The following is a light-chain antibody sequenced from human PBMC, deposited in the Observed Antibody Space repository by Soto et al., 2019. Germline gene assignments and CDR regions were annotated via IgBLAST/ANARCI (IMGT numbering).Light chain of an antibody. Sequence: DIQMTQSSSSLSVSIGDRVTINCRASQSISSYLNWYQQKPGKAPKLLIYAASSLQSGVPSRFSGSGSGTDFTLTISSLQPEDFATYYCQQSDTTPWTFGQGAKVDIK. V-gene: IGKV1-39*01. CDR3: QQSDTTPWT. CDR2: AAS. CDR1: QSISSY. J-gene: IGKJ1*01.